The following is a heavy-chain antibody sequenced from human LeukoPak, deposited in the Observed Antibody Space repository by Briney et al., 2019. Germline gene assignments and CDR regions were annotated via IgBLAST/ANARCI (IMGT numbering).Heavy chain of an antibody. J-gene: IGHJ4*02. D-gene: IGHD3-10*01. CDR3: TRGGSNFDY. CDR2: IYYSGST. Sequence: SETLSLTCTVSGGSISSYYWSWVRQPPEKGLEWIGYIYYSGSTNYNPSLKSRVTISEDTSKNQFSLQLTSVTAADTAVYFCTRGGSNFDYWGQGTLVTVSS. CDR1: GGSISSYY. V-gene: IGHV4-59*01.